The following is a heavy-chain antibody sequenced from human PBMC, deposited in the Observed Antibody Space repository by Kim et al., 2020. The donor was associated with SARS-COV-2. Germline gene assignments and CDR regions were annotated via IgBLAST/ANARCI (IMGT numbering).Heavy chain of an antibody. D-gene: IGHD2-15*01. CDR3: ARGRITRDREFDY. J-gene: IGHJ4*02. V-gene: IGHV4-34*01. Sequence: YNPSLKSRVTISVDTSKNQFSLKLSSVPAADTAVYYCARGRITRDREFDYWGQGTLVTVSS.